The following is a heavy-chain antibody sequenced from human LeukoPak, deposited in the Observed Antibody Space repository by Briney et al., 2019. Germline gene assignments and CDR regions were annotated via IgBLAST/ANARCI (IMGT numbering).Heavy chain of an antibody. V-gene: IGHV3-23*01. J-gene: IGHJ4*02. CDR2: ISGSGGST. D-gene: IGHD5-18*01. CDR3: AKDQGGGGYSYGSFDY. Sequence: GGSLRLSCAASGFTFSSYAMSWVRQAPGKGLEWVSAISGSGGSTYYADSVKGRFTISRDNSKNTLYLQMNSLRAEDTAVYYCAKDQGGGGYSYGSFDYWGQGTLVTVSS. CDR1: GFTFSSYA.